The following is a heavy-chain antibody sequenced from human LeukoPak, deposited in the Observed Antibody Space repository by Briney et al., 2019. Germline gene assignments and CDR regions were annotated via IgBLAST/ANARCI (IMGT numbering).Heavy chain of an antibody. CDR1: GYTFTSYY. Sequence: ASVKVSCKASGYTFTSYYMHWVRQAPGQGLEWMGIINPSGGSTSYAQKFQGRVTMTRDTSTSTVYMELSSLRSEDTAVYYCARGPWVPADAAYYYYYMDVWGKGTTVTVS. CDR2: INPSGGST. V-gene: IGHV1-46*01. D-gene: IGHD2-2*01. CDR3: ARGPWVPADAAYYYYYMDV. J-gene: IGHJ6*03.